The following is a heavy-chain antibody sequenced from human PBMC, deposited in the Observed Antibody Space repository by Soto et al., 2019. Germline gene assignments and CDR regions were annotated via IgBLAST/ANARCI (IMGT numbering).Heavy chain of an antibody. CDR2: NSSSSSTI. D-gene: IGHD1-1*01. Sequence: EVQLVESGGGLVQPGGSLRLSCAASGFTFSSYSMNWVRQAPGKGLEWVSYNSSSSSTIYYADSVKGRFTISRDNAKNSLYLQMNSLRDEDTAVYYCARDPGGRLEHLDYYYYGMDVWGQGTTVTVSS. CDR3: ARDPGGRLEHLDYYYYGMDV. CDR1: GFTFSSYS. J-gene: IGHJ6*02. V-gene: IGHV3-48*02.